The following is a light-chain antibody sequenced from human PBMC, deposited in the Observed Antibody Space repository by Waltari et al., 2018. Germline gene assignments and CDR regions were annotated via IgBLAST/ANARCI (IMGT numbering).Light chain of an antibody. CDR3: QHYSTYSKA. V-gene: IGKV1-5*03. CDR2: KAS. CDR1: QSINKW. Sequence: DVRMTQSPSTLSASVGDRVTITCRASQSINKWVAWYQQKPGKAPKLLIYKASSLESGVPSRCSGSGSGTDFTRTSSSLQTDDFATYYCQHYSTYSKAFGQGTKLE. J-gene: IGKJ2*01.